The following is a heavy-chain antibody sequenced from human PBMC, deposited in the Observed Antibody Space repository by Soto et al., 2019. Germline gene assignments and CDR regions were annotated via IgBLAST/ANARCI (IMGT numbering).Heavy chain of an antibody. J-gene: IGHJ4*02. CDR2: ISYDGSNK. V-gene: IGHV3-30*18. CDR1: GFTFSSYG. Sequence: GGSLRLSCAASGFTFSSYGMHWVRQAPGKGLEWVAVISYDGSNKYYADSVKGRFTISRDNSKNTLYLQMNSLRAEDTAVYYCAKDAKRYCSGGSRYFHYWGQGTLVTVFS. CDR3: AKDAKRYCSGGSRYFHY. D-gene: IGHD2-15*01.